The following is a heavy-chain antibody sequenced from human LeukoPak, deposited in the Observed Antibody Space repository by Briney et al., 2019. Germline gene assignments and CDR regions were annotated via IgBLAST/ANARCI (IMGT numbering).Heavy chain of an antibody. J-gene: IGHJ3*02. D-gene: IGHD1-26*01. CDR1: GFTFSSYA. CDR3: AKVVDAFDI. V-gene: IGHV3-30-3*01. CDR2: ISYDGSNK. Sequence: PGGSLRLSCAASGFTFSSYAMHWVRRAPGKGLEWVAVISYDGSNKYYADSVKGRFTISRDNSKNTLYLQMNSLRAEDTAVYYCAKVVDAFDIWGQGTMVTVSS.